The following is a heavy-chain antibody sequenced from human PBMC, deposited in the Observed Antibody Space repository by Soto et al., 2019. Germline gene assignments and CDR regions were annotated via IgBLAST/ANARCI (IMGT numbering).Heavy chain of an antibody. J-gene: IGHJ6*01. Sequence: EVQLLESGGGLVQPGGSLRLSCAASGFTFNNYAMTWVRQAPGKGLEWVSTISGNDDSTYYADSVKGRLTISRDNSKNALYLQMSSLRAEDTALYYCVKDWTGDTCPCMDVWGQGTTVTVSS. CDR1: GFTFNNYA. CDR2: ISGNDDST. CDR3: VKDWTGDTCPCMDV. D-gene: IGHD2-8*02. V-gene: IGHV3-23*01.